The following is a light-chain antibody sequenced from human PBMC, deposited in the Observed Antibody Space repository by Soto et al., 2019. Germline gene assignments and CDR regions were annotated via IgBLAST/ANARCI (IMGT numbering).Light chain of an antibody. V-gene: IGKV1-12*01. CDR1: QIISTW. J-gene: IGKJ3*01. Sequence: GDRVTITCRASQIISTWLAWYQQKPGKAPHLLIYAASTLRSGVPSRFSGSGSGTVFTLTISSLQPEDSATYYCQQANSFPFTFGPGTKVDIK. CDR2: AAS. CDR3: QQANSFPFT.